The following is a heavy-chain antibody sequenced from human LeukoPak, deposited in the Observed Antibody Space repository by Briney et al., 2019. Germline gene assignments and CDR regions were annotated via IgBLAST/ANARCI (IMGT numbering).Heavy chain of an antibody. CDR2: IYHSGNA. CDR1: GGSISSNNW. CDR3: ARDYSSSWLRYFDY. V-gene: IGHV4-4*02. Sequence: NPSETLSLTCAVSGGSISSNNWWSWVRQPPGKGLEWIGEIYHSGNANYNPSLKSRVTISVDKSKNQFSLILSSVTAADTAVYYCARDYSSSWLRYFDYWGQGTLVTVSS. J-gene: IGHJ4*02. D-gene: IGHD6-6*01.